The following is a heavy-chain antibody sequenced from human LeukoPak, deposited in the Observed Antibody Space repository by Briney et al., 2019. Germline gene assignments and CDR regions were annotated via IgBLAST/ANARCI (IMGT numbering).Heavy chain of an antibody. CDR3: ARGAGGGIAVAGIDY. Sequence: ASVKVSCKASGYTFTSYAMHWVRQAPGQGLEWMGWINAGNGNTKYSQKFQGRVTITRDTSASTAYMELSSLRSEDTAVYYCARGAGGGIAVAGIDYWGQGTLVTVSS. CDR2: INAGNGNT. CDR1: GYTFTSYA. D-gene: IGHD6-19*01. J-gene: IGHJ4*02. V-gene: IGHV1-3*01.